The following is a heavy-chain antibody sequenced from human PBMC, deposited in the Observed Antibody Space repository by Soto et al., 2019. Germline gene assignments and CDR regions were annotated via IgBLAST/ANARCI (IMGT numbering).Heavy chain of an antibody. CDR1: GFTFSDYA. CDR2: VAYDGRSK. Sequence: QVQLVESGGGVVQPGRSLRLSCAASGFTFSDYAMHWVRQAPGKGLEWVAVVAYDGRSKYYADSVKGRFTISRDNSRTTVYLQMNSLREEDTAMYYCAREDILVIPGGSYNYGMDVWGHGTTVTVSS. J-gene: IGHJ6*02. CDR3: AREDILVIPGGSYNYGMDV. D-gene: IGHD2-2*01. V-gene: IGHV3-30*04.